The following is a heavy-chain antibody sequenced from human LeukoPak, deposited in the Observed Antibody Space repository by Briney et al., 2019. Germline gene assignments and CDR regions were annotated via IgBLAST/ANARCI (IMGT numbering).Heavy chain of an antibody. V-gene: IGHV3-30-3*01. Sequence: PGGSLRLSCAASGFTFSSYAIHWVRQAPGKGLEWVAVISYDGSNKYYAYSVKGRFTISRDNSKNTLYLQMNSLRAEDTAIYYCARDPLHWGQGTLVTVSS. J-gene: IGHJ4*02. CDR1: GFTFSSYA. CDR3: ARDPLH. CDR2: ISYDGSNK.